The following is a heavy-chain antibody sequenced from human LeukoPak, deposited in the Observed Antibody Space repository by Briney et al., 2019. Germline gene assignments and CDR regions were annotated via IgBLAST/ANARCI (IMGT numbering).Heavy chain of an antibody. D-gene: IGHD2-15*01. CDR2: ISYDGSNK. CDR3: AKDGMDIVVVVAVDYYYYYMDV. J-gene: IGHJ6*03. CDR1: GFTFSSYG. Sequence: GGSLRLSCAASGFTFSSYGMHWVRQAPGKGLEWVAVISYDGSNKYYADSVKGRFTISRDNSKNTLFLQMNSLRAEDTAVYYCAKDGMDIVVVVAVDYYYYYMDVWGKGTTVTVSS. V-gene: IGHV3-30*18.